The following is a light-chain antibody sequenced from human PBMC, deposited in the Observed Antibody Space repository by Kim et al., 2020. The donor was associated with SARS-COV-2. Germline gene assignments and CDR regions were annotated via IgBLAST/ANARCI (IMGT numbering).Light chain of an antibody. V-gene: IGKV1-16*01. J-gene: IGKJ1*01. Sequence: ASVGDTVTITCRASQGISKSLAWFQQKPGTAPKSLIYDASSLQSGVPSRFSGSGSGTDFTLTISSLQPEDIATYYCQQYNSYPRTFGQGTKVDIK. CDR2: DAS. CDR1: QGISKS. CDR3: QQYNSYPRT.